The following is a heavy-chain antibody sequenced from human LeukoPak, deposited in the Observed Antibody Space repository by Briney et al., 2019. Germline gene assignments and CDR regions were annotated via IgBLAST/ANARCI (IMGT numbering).Heavy chain of an antibody. CDR2: ISWNSGSI. V-gene: IGHV3-9*01. J-gene: IGHJ4*02. CDR3: AKDAYGGNTRFDY. Sequence: GRSLRLSCAASGFTFDDYAMHWVRQAPGKGLEWVSGISWNSGSIGYADSVKGRFTISRDNAKNSLYLQMNSLRAEDTALYYCAKDAYGGNTRFDYWGQGTLVTVSS. CDR1: GFTFDDYA. D-gene: IGHD4-23*01.